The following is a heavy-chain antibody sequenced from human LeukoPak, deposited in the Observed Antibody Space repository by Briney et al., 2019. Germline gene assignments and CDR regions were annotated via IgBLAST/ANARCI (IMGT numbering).Heavy chain of an antibody. CDR2: IYTSGST. D-gene: IGHD5-12*01. Sequence: PSETLSLTCTVSGGSISSYYWSWIRQPAGKGLEWIGRIYTSGSTNYNPSLKNRVTISLDTSKNQFSLNLSSVTAADTAVYYCARMGGYSGYATHWGQGTLVTVSS. V-gene: IGHV4-4*07. CDR3: ARMGGYSGYATH. J-gene: IGHJ4*02. CDR1: GGSISSYY.